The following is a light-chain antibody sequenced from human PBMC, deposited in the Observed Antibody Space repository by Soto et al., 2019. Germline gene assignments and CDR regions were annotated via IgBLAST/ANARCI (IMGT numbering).Light chain of an antibody. CDR1: QSVSRYY. V-gene: IGKV3D-7*01. CDR3: QQALS. Sequence: TVLTQSPATLSLSPGERATLSCRASQSVSRYYFSWYQQRPGQPPRLLIYGASTRATGIPARFSGSGSGADFTLTITSLQLEDFAVYYCQQALSFGGGTSVEIK. CDR2: GAS. J-gene: IGKJ4*01.